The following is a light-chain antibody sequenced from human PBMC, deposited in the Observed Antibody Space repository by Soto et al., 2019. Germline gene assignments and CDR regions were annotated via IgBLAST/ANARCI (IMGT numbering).Light chain of an antibody. V-gene: IGKV3-20*01. J-gene: IGKJ1*01. CDR1: QSVSSNY. Sequence: ETVLTQSPGTLSLSPGERATLSWRASQSVSSNYLAWYQHKPGQAPRLLIYGASTRATGIPDRFSGSGSGTDFTLTISRLEPEDFAVYYCQQFGRSPPSWTFGQGTKVEIK. CDR3: QQFGRSPPSWT. CDR2: GAS.